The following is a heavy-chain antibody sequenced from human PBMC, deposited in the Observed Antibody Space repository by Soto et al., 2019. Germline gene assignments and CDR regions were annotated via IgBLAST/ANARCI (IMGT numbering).Heavy chain of an antibody. J-gene: IGHJ3*02. CDR2: FDPEDGET. V-gene: IGHV1-24*01. CDR3: ATHYESRAAEQYDAFDI. D-gene: IGHD4-17*01. CDR1: RYTHTELS. Sequence: EASVKVTCKVSRYTHTELSMHWVRQAPGKGLEWMGGFDPEDGETIYAQKFQGRVTMTEDTSTDTAYMELSSLRSEDTAVYYCATHYESRAAEQYDAFDIWGQGTMVTVSS.